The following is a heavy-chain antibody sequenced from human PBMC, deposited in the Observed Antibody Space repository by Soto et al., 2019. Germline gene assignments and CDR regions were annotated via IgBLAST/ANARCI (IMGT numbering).Heavy chain of an antibody. J-gene: IGHJ6*02. V-gene: IGHV4-31*11. CDR2: IYHSGST. Sequence: TQSLILAVSGRSISSGGYFWSWIPRNPGKGLEWIGYIYHSGSTYYNPSLKRRVTISVDTSKNQSSLKLSTVTAAETAVYYYATLMVPYYYYGTDFWGQGTTVTVS. CDR3: ATLMVPYYYYGTDF. CDR1: GRSISSGGYF. D-gene: IGHD2-8*01.